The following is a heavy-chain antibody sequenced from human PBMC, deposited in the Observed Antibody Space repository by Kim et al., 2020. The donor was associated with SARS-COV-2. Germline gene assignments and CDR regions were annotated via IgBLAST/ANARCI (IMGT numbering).Heavy chain of an antibody. J-gene: IGHJ6*02. D-gene: IGHD1-1*01. CDR1: GFTFGTYS. CDR2: ISGSGDTT. V-gene: IGHV3-23*01. Sequence: GGSLRLSCAASGFTFGTYSMRWVRQAPGKGLEWVSSISGSGDTTYYADSVRGRFTIFRDNSKGTLHLQMNSLRAEDTAIYYCAKPHRDRGTNYYYAMDVWGQGTTVTVSS. CDR3: AKPHRDRGTNYYYAMDV.